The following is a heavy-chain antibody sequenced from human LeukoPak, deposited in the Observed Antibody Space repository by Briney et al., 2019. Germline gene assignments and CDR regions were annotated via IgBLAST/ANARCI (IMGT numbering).Heavy chain of an antibody. J-gene: IGHJ3*02. CDR2: INPDGSRT. CDR3: SWDNTGKEDI. D-gene: IGHD1/OR15-1a*01. CDR1: GSTFSNYW. Sequence: QPGGSLRLSCVVSGSTFSNYWMHWVRQAPGKGLVWVSRINPDGSRTDYADSVAGRFTISRDNAKNTLYLQMNSLRVEDTAVYYCSWDNTGKEDIWGQGTMVTVSS. V-gene: IGHV3-74*01.